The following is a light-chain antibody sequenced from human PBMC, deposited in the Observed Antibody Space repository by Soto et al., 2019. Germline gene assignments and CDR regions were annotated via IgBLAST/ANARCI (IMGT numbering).Light chain of an antibody. Sequence: DIQGTRSAPTLSASVGDRVTINCRAIHTISTWVAWYQQKPGKAPKLLVYDASTLQSGVASRFSGSGSGTEFTLIISGLQPDDSATYYCQQYTNTNNPWMFGHGTKVDI. CDR3: QQYTNTNNPWM. CDR1: HTISTW. J-gene: IGKJ1*01. CDR2: DAS. V-gene: IGKV1-5*01.